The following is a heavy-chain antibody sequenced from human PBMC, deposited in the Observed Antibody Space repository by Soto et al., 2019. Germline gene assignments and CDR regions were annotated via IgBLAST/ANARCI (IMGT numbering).Heavy chain of an antibody. D-gene: IGHD2-15*01. CDR1: GGSISSGDYY. CDR3: ARAQSIYCSGGSCYSSFGWFDP. CDR2: IYYSGSN. V-gene: IGHV4-30-4*01. Sequence: QVQLQESGPGLVKPSQTLSLTCTVSGGSISSGDYYWSWIRQPPGKGLEWIGYIYYSGSNYYNPSLKSRVTISVDTSKNQFSLKLSSVTAADTAVYFCARAQSIYCSGGSCYSSFGWFDPWGQGTLVTVSS. J-gene: IGHJ5*02.